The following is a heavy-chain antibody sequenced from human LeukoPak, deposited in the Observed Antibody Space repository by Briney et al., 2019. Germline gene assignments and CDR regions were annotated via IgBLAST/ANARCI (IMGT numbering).Heavy chain of an antibody. CDR2: INPRGGST. V-gene: IGHV1-46*01. CDR3: ARGRYCSGGSCTKWFDP. Sequence: ASVKVSCKASGYTFTNYYIYWVRQAPGQGLEWMGIINPRGGSTSYAQKFQGRVTMTRDTSISTAYMELSRLRSDDTAVYYCARGRYCSGGSCTKWFDPWGQGTLVTVSS. J-gene: IGHJ5*02. D-gene: IGHD2-15*01. CDR1: GYTFTNYY.